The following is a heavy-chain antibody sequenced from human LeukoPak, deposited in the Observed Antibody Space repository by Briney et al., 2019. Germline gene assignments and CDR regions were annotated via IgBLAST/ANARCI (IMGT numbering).Heavy chain of an antibody. CDR2: ISYDGSNK. CDR1: GFTFSSYG. CDR3: ARDASGLRYFDY. D-gene: IGHD4-17*01. Sequence: GGSLRLSCAASGFTFSSYGMHWVRQAPGKGLEWVAVISYDGSNKYYADSVKGRFTISRDNSKNTLYLQMNSLRAEDTAVYYCARDASGLRYFDYWGQGTLVTVSS. V-gene: IGHV3-30*03. J-gene: IGHJ4*02.